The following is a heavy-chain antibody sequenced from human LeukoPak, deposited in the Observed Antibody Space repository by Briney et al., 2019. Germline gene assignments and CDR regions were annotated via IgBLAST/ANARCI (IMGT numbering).Heavy chain of an antibody. CDR2: MYCSGST. CDR1: GGSISSYY. J-gene: IGHJ6*03. V-gene: IGHV4-59*01. CDR3: ARYSSSWYGYYYYYMDV. D-gene: IGHD6-13*01. Sequence: SETLSLTCTVSGGSISSYYWRWIRQPPGKGLEGIGYMYCSGSTNYNPSLKSRVTISVDTYKKQFSLKLSSVTAADTAVYYCARYSSSWYGYYYYYMDVWGKGTTVTVSS.